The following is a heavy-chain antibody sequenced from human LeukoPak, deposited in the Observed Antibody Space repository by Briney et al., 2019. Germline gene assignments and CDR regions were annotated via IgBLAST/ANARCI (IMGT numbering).Heavy chain of an antibody. CDR3: AKFAGHQPMALSGSGGGDAFDI. Sequence: PGGSLRLSCAASGFTFDDYAMHWVRQAPGKGLEWVSGISWNSGSIGYADSVKGRFTISRDNAKNSLYLQMNSLRAEDTALYYCAKFAGHQPMALSGSGGGDAFDIWGQGTMVTVSS. CDR2: ISWNSGSI. V-gene: IGHV3-9*01. D-gene: IGHD1-26*01. CDR1: GFTFDDYA. J-gene: IGHJ3*02.